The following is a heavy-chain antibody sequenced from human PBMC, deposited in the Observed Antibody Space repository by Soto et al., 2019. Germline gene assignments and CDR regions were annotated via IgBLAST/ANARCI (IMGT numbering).Heavy chain of an antibody. CDR1: GYSFTSYW. D-gene: IGHD1-26*01. CDR2: IYPGDSDT. V-gene: IGHV5-51*01. Sequence: PGESLKISCKCSGYSFTSYWIGLVRQMPGKGLEWMGIIYPGDSDTRYSPSFQGQVTISADKSISTAYLQWSSLKASDTAMYYCARQWELLLAPAFDIWGQGTMVTVSS. CDR3: ARQWELLLAPAFDI. J-gene: IGHJ3*02.